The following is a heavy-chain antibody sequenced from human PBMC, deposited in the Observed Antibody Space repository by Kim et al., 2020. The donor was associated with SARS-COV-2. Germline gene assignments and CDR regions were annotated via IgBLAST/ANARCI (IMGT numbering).Heavy chain of an antibody. V-gene: IGHV4-59*01. Sequence: SETLSLTCTVSGGSISSYYWSWIRQPPGKGLEWIGYISYSGSTNYNPPLKSRVTISVDTSKNQVSLNLTSVTAADTAVYYCARGFDPWGQGTLVTVSS. J-gene: IGHJ5*02. CDR2: ISYSGST. CDR3: ARGFDP. CDR1: GGSISSYY.